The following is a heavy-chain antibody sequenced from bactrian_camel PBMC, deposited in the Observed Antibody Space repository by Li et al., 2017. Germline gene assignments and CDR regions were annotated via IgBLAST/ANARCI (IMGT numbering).Heavy chain of an antibody. D-gene: IGHD3*01. V-gene: IGHV3S53*01. Sequence: HVQLVESGGGSVQPGGSLRLSCAASGRTYGTNCMAWFRQAPGKERELVARLDGDRPTRYISAVKGRFTFSHDAVKHAAYLQMDSLKPEDSAMYYCALDSTYCGDMRTSLEVRDFRNWGQGTQVTVS. CDR3: ALDSTYCGDMRTSLEVRDFRN. CDR1: GRTYGTNC. J-gene: IGHJ6*01. CDR2: LDGDRPT.